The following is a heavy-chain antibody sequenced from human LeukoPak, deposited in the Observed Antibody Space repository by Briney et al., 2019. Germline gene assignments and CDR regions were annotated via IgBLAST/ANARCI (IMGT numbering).Heavy chain of an antibody. CDR1: GFIVSSNY. V-gene: IGHV3-53*01. Sequence: PGGSLRLSCAASGFIVSSNYMNWVRQAPGKGLEWVSVFYSGGSTFYADSVKGRFTISRDNSKNTLYLQMNSLRAEDTAVYYCARGRQCDYWGQGTPVTVSS. J-gene: IGHJ4*02. CDR2: FYSGGST. D-gene: IGHD4-11*01. CDR3: ARGRQCDY.